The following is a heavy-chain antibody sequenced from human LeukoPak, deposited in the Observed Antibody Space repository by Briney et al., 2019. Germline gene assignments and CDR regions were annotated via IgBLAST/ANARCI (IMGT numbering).Heavy chain of an antibody. D-gene: IGHD6-13*01. J-gene: IGHJ4*02. V-gene: IGHV4-34*01. Sequence: SETLSLTCAVYGGSFSGYYWSWIRQPPGKGLEWIGEINHSGSTNYNPSLKSQVTISVDTSKNQFSLKLSSVTAADAAVYYCARGGRQQLATPFDYWGQGTLVTVSS. CDR3: ARGGRQQLATPFDY. CDR2: INHSGST. CDR1: GGSFSGYY.